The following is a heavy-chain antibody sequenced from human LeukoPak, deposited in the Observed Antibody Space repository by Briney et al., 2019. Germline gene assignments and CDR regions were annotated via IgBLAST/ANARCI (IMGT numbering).Heavy chain of an antibody. D-gene: IGHD2-8*01. Sequence: ASVKVSCKPSGYTFNNYFIIWVRQAPGRGLEWVGWISPHSHTTHYAEKVQGRVTMTTDTSTTTVYMELRSLRSDDTAVYFCARGQSMYYWGQGTPVTVSS. V-gene: IGHV1-18*01. J-gene: IGHJ4*02. CDR2: ISPHSHTT. CDR3: ARGQSMYY. CDR1: GYTFNNYF.